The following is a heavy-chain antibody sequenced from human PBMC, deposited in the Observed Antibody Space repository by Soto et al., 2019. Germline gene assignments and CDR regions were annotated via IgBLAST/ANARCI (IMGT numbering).Heavy chain of an antibody. CDR1: GFIFSESW. Sequence: PGGSLRLSCAASGFIFSESWMHWVRQVPGKGLVWVSRISSDGSSTHYADSVKDRFTISRDNSKNTLYLQMTSLRAEDTGVFYCARGGPGVPMYYTDYWGQGTLVTVSS. V-gene: IGHV3-74*01. CDR2: ISSDGSST. J-gene: IGHJ4*02. CDR3: ARGGPGVPMYYTDY. D-gene: IGHD3-10*01.